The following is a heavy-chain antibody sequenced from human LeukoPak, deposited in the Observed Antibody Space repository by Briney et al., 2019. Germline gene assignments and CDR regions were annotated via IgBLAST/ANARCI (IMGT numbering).Heavy chain of an antibody. Sequence: SVKVSCKASGGTFSSYAISWVRQAPGQGLEWMGGIIPIFGTANYAQKFQGRVTITADESTSTAYMELSSLRSEATAVYYCARGRVATKEDHFDYWGQGTLVTVSS. CDR1: GGTFSSYA. CDR3: ARGRVATKEDHFDY. J-gene: IGHJ4*02. CDR2: IIPIFGTA. V-gene: IGHV1-69*13. D-gene: IGHD5-24*01.